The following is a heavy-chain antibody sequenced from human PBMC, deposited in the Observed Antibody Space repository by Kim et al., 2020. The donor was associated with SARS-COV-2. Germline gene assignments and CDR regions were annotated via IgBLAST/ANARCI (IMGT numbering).Heavy chain of an antibody. CDR2: ISYTGGST. D-gene: IGHD2-21*02. CDR3: ARHTYGGDSNVYHY. J-gene: IGHJ4*02. V-gene: IGHV3-23*01. CDR1: GFTFSDYA. Sequence: GGSLRLSCAASGFTFSDYAMTWVRQAPGKGLEWVSYISYTGGSTNYGDSVKGRFTISRDNSRNTLNLQMNSLRADDTAVYYCARHTYGGDSNVYHYWGRGRLVTVSS.